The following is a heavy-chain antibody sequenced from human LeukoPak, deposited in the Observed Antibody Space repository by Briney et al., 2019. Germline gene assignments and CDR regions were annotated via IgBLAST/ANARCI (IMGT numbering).Heavy chain of an antibody. D-gene: IGHD5-18*01. CDR1: GFTFSSYT. Sequence: GGSLGLSCAASGFTFSSYTMNWVRQAPGKGLEWVANIKKDGSEKYYVDSVKGRFAISRDNAKTSLYLQMNSLRAEDTAVYYCARDLSGVAGYTYGRGIDYWGQGTLVTVSS. J-gene: IGHJ4*02. V-gene: IGHV3-7*01. CDR2: IKKDGSEK. CDR3: ARDLSGVAGYTYGRGIDY.